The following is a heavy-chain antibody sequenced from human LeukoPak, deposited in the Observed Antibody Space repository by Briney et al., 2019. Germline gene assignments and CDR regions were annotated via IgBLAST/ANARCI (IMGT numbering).Heavy chain of an antibody. Sequence: ASVKVSCKVSGYTLTELSMHWVRQAPGKGLAWMGGFDPEDGETIYAQKFQGRVTMTEDTSTDTAYMELSSLRSEDTAVYYCATGGYSGSYLWDWGQGTLVTVSS. V-gene: IGHV1-24*01. D-gene: IGHD1-26*01. CDR2: FDPEDGET. J-gene: IGHJ4*02. CDR3: ATGGYSGSYLWD. CDR1: GYTLTELS.